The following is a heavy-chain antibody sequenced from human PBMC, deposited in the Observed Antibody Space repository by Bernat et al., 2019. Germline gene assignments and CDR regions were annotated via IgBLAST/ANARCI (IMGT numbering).Heavy chain of an antibody. J-gene: IGHJ4*02. Sequence: EVQLVESGGGLVKPGESLRLSCAASGFAFSNAWMNWVRQAPGKGLEWVGRIKSKADGGTTDYAAPVKGRFTISRDDSKNTLYLQMNSLKTEDTAVYYCTTDGGQWLGTDFDYWGQGTLVAVSS. CDR1: GFAFSNAW. CDR3: TTDGGQWLGTDFDY. V-gene: IGHV3-15*07. D-gene: IGHD6-19*01. CDR2: IKSKADGGTT.